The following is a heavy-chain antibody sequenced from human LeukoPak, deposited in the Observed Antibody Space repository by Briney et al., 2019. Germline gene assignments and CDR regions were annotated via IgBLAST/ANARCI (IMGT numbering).Heavy chain of an antibody. Sequence: SETLSLTCAVSGYSITSGNYWGWIRQPPGKGLEWIAYIHYTGSINYNPSLKSRVTISMDTSKSQFSLHVNSVTAADTAVYYCAKYGGSPANYFDYWGRGTLVTVSS. D-gene: IGHD1-26*01. CDR2: IHYTGSI. CDR1: GYSITSGNY. V-gene: IGHV4-38-2*01. CDR3: AKYGGSPANYFDY. J-gene: IGHJ4*02.